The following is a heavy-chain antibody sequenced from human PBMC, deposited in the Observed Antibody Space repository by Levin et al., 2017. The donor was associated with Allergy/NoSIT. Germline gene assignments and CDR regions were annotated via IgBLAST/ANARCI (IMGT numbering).Heavy chain of an antibody. J-gene: IGHJ4*02. Sequence: LSLTCAASGFTFSSYSMNWVRRAPGKGLEWVSYISSSSRTIFYADSVKGRFTISRDNAKNSLYLQMNGLRDEDTAVYYCAGSLWSGHQSSDYWGQGTLVTVSS. V-gene: IGHV3-48*02. D-gene: IGHD3-3*01. CDR1: GFTFSSYS. CDR3: AGSLWSGHQSSDY. CDR2: ISSSSRTI.